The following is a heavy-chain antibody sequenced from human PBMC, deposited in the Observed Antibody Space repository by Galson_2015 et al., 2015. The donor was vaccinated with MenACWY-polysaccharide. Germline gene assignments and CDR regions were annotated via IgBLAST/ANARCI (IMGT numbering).Heavy chain of an antibody. V-gene: IGHV6-1*01. CDR2: TYYRSKWYC. J-gene: IGHJ5*02. Sequence: CAISGDSVSSHSAAWNWIRQSPSRGLEGLGRTYYRSKWYCYYAPSVKNRITIQPDTSKNHHSLQLNFVSPDDTAVYYCARGPRPLASWGQGTLVTVSS. CDR1: GDSVSSHSAA. CDR3: ARGPRPLAS.